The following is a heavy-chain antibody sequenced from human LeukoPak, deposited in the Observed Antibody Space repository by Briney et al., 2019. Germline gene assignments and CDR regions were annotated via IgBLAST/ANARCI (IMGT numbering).Heavy chain of an antibody. Sequence: SETLSLNCTVSGGSISRNSDYWGWIRQPPGKGLEWIGSIYSHGNANYNPSLNSRVTMSLDTSKNQFSLKLTSVTAADTAVYYCARFRMTASATAAFDLWGQGTLDTVSS. V-gene: IGHV4-39*07. CDR1: GGSISRNSDY. J-gene: IGHJ3*01. CDR3: ARFRMTASATAAFDL. D-gene: IGHD6-13*01. CDR2: IYSHGNA.